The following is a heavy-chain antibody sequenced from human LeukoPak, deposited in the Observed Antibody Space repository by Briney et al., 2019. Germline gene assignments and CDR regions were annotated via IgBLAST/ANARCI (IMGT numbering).Heavy chain of an antibody. CDR1: GLSFRHYY. V-gene: IGHV3-11*01. D-gene: IGHD4/OR15-4a*01. CDR3: ARLATLYIYGEWNFDY. J-gene: IGHJ4*02. CDR2: ISIGGSTI. Sequence: PGGSLRLSCAASGLSFRHYYMSWIRQAPGKGMEWVSYISIGGSTIKYADSVKGRFTISRDNAKNSLYLQTDSLRAEDTAIYYCARLATLYIYGEWNFDYWGQGTLVTVSS.